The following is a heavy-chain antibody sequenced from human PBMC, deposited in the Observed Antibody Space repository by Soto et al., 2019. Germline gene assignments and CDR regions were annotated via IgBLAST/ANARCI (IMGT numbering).Heavy chain of an antibody. CDR2: IYWDDDT. J-gene: IGHJ3*01. Sequence: HITLKESGPTLVKPTQTLTLTCIFSGFSFSADGVGVGWIRQPPGKTLEWLALIYWDDDTRYRPSLKSRLTITKDSSKNKVVLTMTNMDPLYTATYYCAHAFGGTSWPNDAFDVWGQGTVVTVSS. CDR3: AHAFGGTSWPNDAFDV. V-gene: IGHV2-5*02. CDR1: GFSFSADGVG. D-gene: IGHD3-16*01.